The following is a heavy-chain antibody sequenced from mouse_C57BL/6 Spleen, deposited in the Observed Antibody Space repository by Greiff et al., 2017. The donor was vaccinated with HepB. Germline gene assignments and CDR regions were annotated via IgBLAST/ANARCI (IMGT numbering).Heavy chain of an antibody. V-gene: IGHV1-54*01. CDR3: ARSGPTVGYFDY. Sequence: QVQLKESGAELVRPGTSVKVSCKASGYAFTNYLIEWVKQRPGQGLEWIGVINPGSGGTNYNEKFKGKATLTADKSSSTAYMQLSSLTSEDSAVYFCARSGPTVGYFDYWGQGTTLTVSS. J-gene: IGHJ2*01. CDR2: INPGSGGT. CDR1: GYAFTNYL. D-gene: IGHD1-1*01.